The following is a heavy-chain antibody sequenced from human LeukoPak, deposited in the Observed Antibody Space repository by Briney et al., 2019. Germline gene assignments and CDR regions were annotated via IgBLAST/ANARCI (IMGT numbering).Heavy chain of an antibody. CDR1: GFTFSSYA. Sequence: GGSLRLSCAASGFTFSSYAMSWVRQAPGKGLKWVSAISGSGGTTYYADSVKGRYTISRDNSRNTLYLQMNSLRAEDTAIYFCAKDSRIQLWSYFFDYWGQGTLVTVS. J-gene: IGHJ4*02. CDR3: AKDSRIQLWSYFFDY. V-gene: IGHV3-23*01. CDR2: ISGSGGTT. D-gene: IGHD5-18*01.